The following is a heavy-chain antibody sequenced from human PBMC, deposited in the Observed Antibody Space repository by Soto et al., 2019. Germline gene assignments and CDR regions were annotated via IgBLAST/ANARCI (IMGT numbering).Heavy chain of an antibody. V-gene: IGHV6-1*01. CDR2: TYYRSKWYN. CDR1: GDSVSSNSAA. CDR3: ARDLSGSSSPPSSSCFDP. D-gene: IGHD6-13*01. Sequence: SQTLSLTCVISGDSVSSNSAAWNWIRQSPSRGLEWLGRTYYRSKWYNDYAVSVKSRITINPDTSKNQFSLQLNSVTPEDAAVYYCARDLSGSSSPPSSSCFDPWGEGTLVTDSS. J-gene: IGHJ5*02.